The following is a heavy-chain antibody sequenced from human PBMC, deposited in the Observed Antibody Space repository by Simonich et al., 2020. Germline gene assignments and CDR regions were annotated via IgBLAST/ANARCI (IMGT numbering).Heavy chain of an antibody. J-gene: IGHJ4*02. D-gene: IGHD1-26*01. CDR1: GFTFSSYG. Sequence: QVQLVESGGGVVQPGRSLRLSCAASGFTFSSYGLHWVRQAPGKGREGWAVIRYDGSNKYYADSVKVRFTISRDNSKNTLYLQMNSLRAEDTAVYYCARDRDSGSYFDYWGQGTLVTVSS. CDR3: ARDRDSGSYFDY. CDR2: IRYDGSNK. V-gene: IGHV3-33*01.